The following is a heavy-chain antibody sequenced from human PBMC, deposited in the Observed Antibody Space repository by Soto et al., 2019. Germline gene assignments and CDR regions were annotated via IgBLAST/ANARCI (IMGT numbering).Heavy chain of an antibody. CDR1: GFTFSSYS. CDR3: ATSRGRGSYRL. CDR2: ISSSSSYI. D-gene: IGHD3-16*02. V-gene: IGHV3-21*01. J-gene: IGHJ4*02. Sequence: VQLVESGGGLVKPGGSLRLSCASSGFTFSSYSMNWVRQAPGKGLEWVSSISSSSSYIYYADSVKGRFTISRDNAKNSLYLQMNSLRAEDTAVYYCATSRGRGSYRLWGQGTLVTVSS.